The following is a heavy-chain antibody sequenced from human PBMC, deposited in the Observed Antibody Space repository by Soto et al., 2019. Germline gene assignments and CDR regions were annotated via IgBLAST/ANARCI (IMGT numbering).Heavy chain of an antibody. D-gene: IGHD6-6*01. CDR3: AKRVEYSSSTHYLDS. Sequence: GGSLRLSCAASGFTFSTYGMAWVRQAPGKGLEWVSSVSDSADSTYYADSVKGRVTISRDNSKNTLFLQINSLRVEDTAIYYCAKRVEYSSSTHYLDSWGQGTLVTVSS. CDR2: VSDSADST. V-gene: IGHV3-23*01. J-gene: IGHJ4*02. CDR1: GFTFSTYG.